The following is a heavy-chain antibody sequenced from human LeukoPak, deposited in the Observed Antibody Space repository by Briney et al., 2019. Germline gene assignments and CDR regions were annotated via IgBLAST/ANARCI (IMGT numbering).Heavy chain of an antibody. J-gene: IGHJ4*02. Sequence: PGESLRLSCAASGFTFSSDSMNWGRQAPGKGLEWVSYISSSSSTIYYADSVKGRFTISRDNAKNSLYLQMNSLRAEDTAVYYCARDRGDGYNWGQGTLVTVSS. CDR1: GFTFSSDS. CDR3: ARDRGDGYN. CDR2: ISSSSSTI. D-gene: IGHD2-21*01. V-gene: IGHV3-48*04.